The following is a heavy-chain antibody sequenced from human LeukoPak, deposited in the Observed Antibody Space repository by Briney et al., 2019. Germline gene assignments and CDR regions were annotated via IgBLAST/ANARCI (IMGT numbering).Heavy chain of an antibody. V-gene: IGHV3-21*01. J-gene: IGHJ5*02. D-gene: IGHD6-19*01. CDR3: ASETYSSGPRWFDP. CDR2: ISSSSTYV. CDR1: GFPFSNYS. Sequence: SGGSLRLSCAPSGFPFSNYSMNWVGQPPAKGREWVSSISSSSTYVYYAVSAKGRFTISRDNATNSLYLQMNSLRGEDTAVYYCASETYSSGPRWFDPWGQGTLVTVSS.